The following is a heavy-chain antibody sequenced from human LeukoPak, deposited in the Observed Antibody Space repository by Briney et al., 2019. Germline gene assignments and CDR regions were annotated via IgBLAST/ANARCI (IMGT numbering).Heavy chain of an antibody. CDR1: GYTFTGYY. D-gene: IGHD6-13*01. V-gene: IGHV1-2*02. CDR2: INPNSGGT. J-gene: IGHJ4*02. CDR3: AREPPQSIAAAGTGGDY. Sequence: GPSVKVSCKASGYTFTGYYMHWVRQAPGQGLGWMGWINPNSGGTNYAQKFQGRVTMTRDTSISTAYMELSRLRSDGTAVYYCAREPPQSIAAAGTGGDYWGQGTLVTVSS.